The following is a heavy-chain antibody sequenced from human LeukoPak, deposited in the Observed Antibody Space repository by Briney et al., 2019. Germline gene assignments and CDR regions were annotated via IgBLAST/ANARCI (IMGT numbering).Heavy chain of an antibody. CDR3: ARMDSSSWYSEYYYYYGMDV. V-gene: IGHV1-2*04. J-gene: IGHJ6*02. Sequence: ASVKVSCKASGYTFTGYYMHWVRQAPGQGLEWMGRINPNSGGTNYAQKFQGWVTMTRDTSISTAYMELSRLRSDDTAVYYCARMDSSSWYSEYYYYYGMDVWGQGTTVTVSS. CDR1: GYTFTGYY. D-gene: IGHD6-13*01. CDR2: INPNSGGT.